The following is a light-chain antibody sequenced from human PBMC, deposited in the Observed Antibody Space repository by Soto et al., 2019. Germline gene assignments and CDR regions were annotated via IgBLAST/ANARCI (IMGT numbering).Light chain of an antibody. J-gene: IGKJ4*01. CDR2: GAS. Sequence: EIVMTQSPGTLSLSPGERATLSCRASQSVSSSYLACYHQKPGQAPRLLIYGASSRATGIPDRFGGSGSGTDFTLTISRLEPEDFAVYYCQQYCSSPLTFGGGTKVDIK. V-gene: IGKV3-20*01. CDR3: QQYCSSPLT. CDR1: QSVSSSY.